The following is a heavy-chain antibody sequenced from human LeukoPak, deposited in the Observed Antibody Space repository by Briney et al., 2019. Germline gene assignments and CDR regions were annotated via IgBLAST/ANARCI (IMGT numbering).Heavy chain of an antibody. D-gene: IGHD3-10*01. CDR1: GGSISDYS. Sequence: SETLSLTCIVSGGSISDYSWTWLRQPAAKGLELIGRIYTTGITNYNPSLKSRVPMPVHTSKNQFSLKLTSATAADTAVYYCARVWPYGSGSYYNDWGQGTLVTVSS. V-gene: IGHV4-4*07. J-gene: IGHJ4*02. CDR2: IYTTGIT. CDR3: ARVWPYGSGSYYND.